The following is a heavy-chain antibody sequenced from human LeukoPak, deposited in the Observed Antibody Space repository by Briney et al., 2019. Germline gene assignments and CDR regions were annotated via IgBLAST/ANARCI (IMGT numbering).Heavy chain of an antibody. D-gene: IGHD2-2*01. V-gene: IGHV4-34*01. CDR3: ARGRTGAAALDF. CDR1: GGSFSGHY. Sequence: WETLSLTCAVYGGSFSGHYWTWIRQAPGKGLEWIGASTHTGSTTYNPSLKSRATITVNTSKNQFTLKLTSVSAADTAVDHCARGRTGAAALDFWGPGTLVTVSS. CDR2: STHTGST. J-gene: IGHJ4*02.